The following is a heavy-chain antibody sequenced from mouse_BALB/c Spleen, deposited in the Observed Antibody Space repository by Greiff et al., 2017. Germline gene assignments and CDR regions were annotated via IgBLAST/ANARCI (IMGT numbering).Heavy chain of an antibody. CDR1: GFSLTGYG. J-gene: IGHJ4*01. CDR2: IWGDGST. D-gene: IGHD2-1*01. V-gene: IGHV2-6-7*01. CDR3: ARDGNPNYYAMDY. Sequence: VQGVESGPGLVAPSQSLSITCTVSGFSLTGYGVNWVRQPPGKGLEWLGMIWGDGSTDYNSALKSRLSISKDNSKSQVFLKMNSLQTDDTARYYCARDGNPNYYAMDYWGQGTSVTVSS.